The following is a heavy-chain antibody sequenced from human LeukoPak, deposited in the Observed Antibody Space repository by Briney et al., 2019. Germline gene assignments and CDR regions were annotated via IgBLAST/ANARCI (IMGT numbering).Heavy chain of an antibody. J-gene: IGHJ4*02. Sequence: GGSLRLSCASSGFTFSSYEMNWVRQAPGKGLEWVSYISSSGRAIYYADSVKGRFTVSRDNAKNSLYLQMNSLRAEDTAVYYCARCPRWAHFDYWGQGTLVTVSS. V-gene: IGHV3-48*03. CDR1: GFTFSSYE. D-gene: IGHD4-23*01. CDR2: ISSSGRAI. CDR3: ARCPRWAHFDY.